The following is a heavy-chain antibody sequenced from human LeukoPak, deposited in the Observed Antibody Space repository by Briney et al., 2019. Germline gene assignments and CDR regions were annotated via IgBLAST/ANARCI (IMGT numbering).Heavy chain of an antibody. V-gene: IGHV3-9*01. CDR2: ISWNSGSI. CDR1: GLTFDDYA. CDR3: AKDRQWLVYGGAFDY. D-gene: IGHD6-19*01. J-gene: IGHJ4*02. Sequence: GGSLRLSCAASGLTFDDYAMHWVRQAPGKGLEWVSGISWNSGSIGYADSVKGRFTISRDNAKNSLYLQMNSLRAEDTALYYCAKDRQWLVYGGAFDYWGQGTLVTVSS.